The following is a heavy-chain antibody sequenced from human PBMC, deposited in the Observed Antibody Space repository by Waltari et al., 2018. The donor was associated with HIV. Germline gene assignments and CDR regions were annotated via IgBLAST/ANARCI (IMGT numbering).Heavy chain of an antibody. CDR1: GGSISSYY. V-gene: IGHV4-59*01. CDR2: IYYSGST. J-gene: IGHJ4*02. CDR3: ARSGSYRGYFDY. Sequence: QVQLQEAGPGLVQPSETLSLTCTSSGGSISSYYWSRIRQPPGKGLEWIGYIYYSGSTNYNPSLKSRVTISVDTSKNQFSLKLSSVTAADTAVYYCARSGSYRGYFDYWGQGTLVTVSS. D-gene: IGHD1-26*01.